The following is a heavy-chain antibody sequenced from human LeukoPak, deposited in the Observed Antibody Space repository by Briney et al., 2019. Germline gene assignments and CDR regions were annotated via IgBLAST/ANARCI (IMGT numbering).Heavy chain of an antibody. D-gene: IGHD3-10*01. V-gene: IGHV3-64*01. Sequence: GGSLRLSCAASGFTFSSLWMSWVRQAPGKGLEYVSAISSNGGSTYYANSVKGRFTISRDNSKNTLYLQMGSLRAEDMAVYYCARSRYYIDYWGQGTLVTVSS. CDR3: ARSRYYIDY. CDR2: ISSNGGST. J-gene: IGHJ4*02. CDR1: GFTFSSLW.